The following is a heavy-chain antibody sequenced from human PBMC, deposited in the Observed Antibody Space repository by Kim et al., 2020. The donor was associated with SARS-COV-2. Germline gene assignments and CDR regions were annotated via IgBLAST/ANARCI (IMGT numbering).Heavy chain of an antibody. Sequence: SQTLSLTCTVSGGSISSYYWSWIRQPPGKGLEWIGYIYYSGSTNYNPSLKSRVTISVDTSKNQFSLKLSSVTAADTAVYYCAREVEMATRWFDPWGQGTLVTVSS. J-gene: IGHJ5*02. CDR3: AREVEMATRWFDP. CDR2: IYYSGST. CDR1: GGSISSYY. D-gene: IGHD5-12*01. V-gene: IGHV4-59*01.